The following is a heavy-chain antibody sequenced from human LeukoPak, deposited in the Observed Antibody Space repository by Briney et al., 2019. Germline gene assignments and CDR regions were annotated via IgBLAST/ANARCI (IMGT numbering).Heavy chain of an antibody. CDR1: GYSFTSYW. CDR2: INPGDSDT. CDR3: ARHGSSTTSGSGGDY. J-gene: IGHJ4*02. Sequence: GESLKISCKGSGYSFTSYWIGWVRQMPGKGLEWMGIINPGDSDTRYSPSFQGQVTISADKSISTAYLQWSSLKASDTAMYYCARHGSSTTSGSGGDYWGQGTLVTVSS. V-gene: IGHV5-51*01. D-gene: IGHD4-17*01.